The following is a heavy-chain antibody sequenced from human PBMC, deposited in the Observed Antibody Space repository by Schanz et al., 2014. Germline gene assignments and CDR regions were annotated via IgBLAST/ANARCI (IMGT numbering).Heavy chain of an antibody. J-gene: IGHJ4*02. CDR3: ASPSGYSCYGTYFDV. CDR2: ISNDGSIK. CDR1: GFTFSSYA. Sequence: QVQLVESGGGVVQPGRSLRLSCAASGFTFSSYAMHWVRQAPGKGLEWVAVISNDGSIKYYADSVEGRFTISRNKSRNTLYLQMNRLRTEDAAVYYWASPSGYSCYGTYFDVWGQGTLVTVSA. D-gene: IGHD5-12*01. V-gene: IGHV3-30-3*01.